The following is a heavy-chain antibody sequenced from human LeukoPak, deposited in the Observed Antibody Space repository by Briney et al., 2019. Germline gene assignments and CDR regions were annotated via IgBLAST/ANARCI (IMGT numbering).Heavy chain of an antibody. V-gene: IGHV3-15*01. CDR3: WDTNWNGDWDY. CDR1: GFTFSNAW. CDR2: IKSKAHGGTT. Sequence: PGGSLRLSCAASGFTFSNAWMHWVRQAPGKGLEWVGRIKSKAHGGTTDYAAPVKGRFTISRDDSKNTLYLQTNSLKTEDTAVYYCWDTNWNGDWDYWGQGTLVTVSS. D-gene: IGHD1-1*01. J-gene: IGHJ4*02.